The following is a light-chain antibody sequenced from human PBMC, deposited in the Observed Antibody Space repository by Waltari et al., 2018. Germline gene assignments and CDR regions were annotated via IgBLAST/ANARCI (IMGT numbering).Light chain of an antibody. CDR1: QSVSSN. V-gene: IGKV3-15*01. CDR3: QQYNNWPET. CDR2: GAS. Sequence: EIVMTQSPATLSVSPGERATLSGRASQSVSSNLAWYQQKPGPAPRLLIYGASTRATGIPARFSGSGSGTEFTLTISSLQSEDFAVYYCQQYNNWPETFGQGTKVEIK. J-gene: IGKJ1*01.